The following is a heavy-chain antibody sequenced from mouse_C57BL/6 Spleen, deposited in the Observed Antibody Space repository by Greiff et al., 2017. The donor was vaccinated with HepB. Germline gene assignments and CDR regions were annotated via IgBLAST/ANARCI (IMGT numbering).Heavy chain of an antibody. D-gene: IGHD1-2*01. CDR3: ARTARIKY. CDR1: GYSITSGYG. CDR2: ICYSGST. J-gene: IGHJ2*01. Sequence: EVKLMESGPGLVKPSQSLSLTCTVTGYSITSGYGWNWIRQFPGNKLEWMGYICYSGSTNYNPSLKSRISITRDTSKNQFFLQLNSVTTEDTATYYCARTARIKYWGQGTTLTVSS. V-gene: IGHV3-1*02.